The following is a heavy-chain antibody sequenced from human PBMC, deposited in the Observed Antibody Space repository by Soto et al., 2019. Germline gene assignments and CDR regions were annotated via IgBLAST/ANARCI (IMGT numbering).Heavy chain of an antibody. J-gene: IGHJ4*01. CDR1: GYSFTSYW. V-gene: IGHV5-51*01. CDR3: ARLGYGITWYPGALEY. CDR2: IYPGDSDT. Sequence: GESLKISCKGSGYSFTSYWIGWVRQMPGKGLEWMGIIYPGDSDTRYSPSFQGQVTISADKSISTAYLQWSSLKASNTAMYYCARLGYGITWYPGALEYWGHGTLVTVSS. D-gene: IGHD6-13*01.